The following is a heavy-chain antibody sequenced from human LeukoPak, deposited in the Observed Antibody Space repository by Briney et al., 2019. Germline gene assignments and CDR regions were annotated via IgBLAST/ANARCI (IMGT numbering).Heavy chain of an antibody. CDR1: GFSFDDYG. Sequence: GGSLRLSCAASGFSFDDYGMSRVRQVPGKGLQWVSAINWNGGSTGDEDSVRGRFTISRDNAKNSLYLQMNSLRAEDTALYYCARCSRSSTSCYSAFDIWGPGTMVTVSS. J-gene: IGHJ3*02. V-gene: IGHV3-20*04. CDR3: ARCSRSSTSCYSAFDI. CDR2: INWNGGST. D-gene: IGHD2-2*02.